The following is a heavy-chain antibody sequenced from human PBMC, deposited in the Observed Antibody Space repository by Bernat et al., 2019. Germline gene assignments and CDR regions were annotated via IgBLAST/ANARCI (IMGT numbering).Heavy chain of an antibody. V-gene: IGHV3-23*01. CDR3: AKDSYYYGSGSYYPHWFDP. Sequence: EVQLLESGGGLVQPGGSLRLSCAASGFTFSSYAMSWVRQAPGKGLEWVSAISGSGGSTYYADSVKGRFTNSRDNSKNTLYLQMNSLRAEDTAVYYCAKDSYYYGSGSYYPHWFDPWGQGTLVTVSS. J-gene: IGHJ5*02. D-gene: IGHD3-10*01. CDR1: GFTFSSYA. CDR2: ISGSGGST.